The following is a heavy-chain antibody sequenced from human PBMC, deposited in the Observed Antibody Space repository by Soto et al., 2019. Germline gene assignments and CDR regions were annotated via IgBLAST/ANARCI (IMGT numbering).Heavy chain of an antibody. D-gene: IGHD2-2*01. Sequence: PRASVKVSCKASGGTFSSYAISWVREAPGKGLEWMGGIIPMFGSATYVQKFRGRVTITADESTSTSYMDLSSLRSEDSAVYYCARGTRECSTTSRYSPQGYYRHDMDVWGPGTTVTVSS. CDR2: IIPMFGSA. V-gene: IGHV1-69*13. CDR1: GGTFSSYA. J-gene: IGHJ6*02. CDR3: ARGTRECSTTSRYSPQGYYRHDMDV.